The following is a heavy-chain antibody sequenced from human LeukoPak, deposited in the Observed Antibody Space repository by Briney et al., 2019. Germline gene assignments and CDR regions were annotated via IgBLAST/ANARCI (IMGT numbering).Heavy chain of an antibody. CDR3: AKVSDCSGGSCYSGADWFDP. V-gene: IGHV3-23*01. D-gene: IGHD2-15*01. Sequence: GGSLRLSCAASGFTFSSYAMSWVRQAPGKGLEWVSAISGSGGGTYYADSVKGRFTISRDNSKNTLYLQMNSLRAEDTAVYYCAKVSDCSGGSCYSGADWFDPWGQGTLVTVSS. J-gene: IGHJ5*02. CDR1: GFTFSSYA. CDR2: ISGSGGGT.